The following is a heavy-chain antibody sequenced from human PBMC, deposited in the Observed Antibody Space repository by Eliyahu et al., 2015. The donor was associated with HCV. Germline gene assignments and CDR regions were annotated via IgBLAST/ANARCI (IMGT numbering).Heavy chain of an antibody. V-gene: IGHV3-23*01. Sequence: EVQLLESGGGLVQPGGSLRLSCAASGFTFSSXAMSWVRQAPGKGLEWVSAISGSGGSTYYADSVKGRFTISRDNSKNTLYLQMNSLRAEDTAVYYCAKGDSGGIVVVTATIIWGQGTMVTVSS. J-gene: IGHJ3*02. CDR2: ISGSGGST. CDR3: AKGDSGGIVVVTATII. D-gene: IGHD2-21*02. CDR1: GFTFSSXA.